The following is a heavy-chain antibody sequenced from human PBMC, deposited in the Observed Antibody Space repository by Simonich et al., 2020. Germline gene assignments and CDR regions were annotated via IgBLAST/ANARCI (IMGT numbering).Heavy chain of an antibody. CDR1: GYTFTGYY. V-gene: IGHV1-2*06. CDR2: IKPNSGGT. D-gene: IGHD2-15*01. Sequence: QVQLVQSGAEVKKPGASVKVSCKASGYTFTGYYMPWVRQAPGQGYEWMGRIKPNSGGTNTGKNFQGRVTRTRDTSISTAYMELSRLRSDDTAVYYGARDGGNCSGGSCYWYFDLWGRGTLVTVSS. CDR3: ARDGGNCSGGSCYWYFDL. J-gene: IGHJ2*01.